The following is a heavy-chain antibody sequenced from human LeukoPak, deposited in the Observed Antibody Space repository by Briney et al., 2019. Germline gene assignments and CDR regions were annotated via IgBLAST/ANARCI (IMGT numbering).Heavy chain of an antibody. J-gene: IGHJ4*02. D-gene: IGHD2-8*02. V-gene: IGHV3-23*01. CDR2: ISGSGGST. CDR3: AKDRVGYWEPVDY. CDR1: GFTVSSNY. Sequence: GGSLRLSCAASGFTVSSNYMNWVRQAPGKGLEWVSAISGSGGSTYCADSVKGRFTISRDNSKNTLYLQMNSLRAEDTAVYYCAKDRVGYWEPVDYWGQGTLVTVSA.